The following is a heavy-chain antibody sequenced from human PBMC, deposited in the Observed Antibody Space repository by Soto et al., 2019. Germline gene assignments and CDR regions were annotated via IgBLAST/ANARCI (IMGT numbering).Heavy chain of an antibody. V-gene: IGHV3-23*01. D-gene: IGHD1-26*01. CDR1: GFTFSSYA. CDR3: ARDFPGIVGATNGVGN. J-gene: IGHJ4*02. CDR2: IRGSGGST. Sequence: WGSLRLSCAASGFTFSSYAMSWFRQAPGKGLEWVSGIRGSGGSTYYADSVKGRFTISRDNPKNTLYLQMNSLRAEDTAVYYCARDFPGIVGATNGVGNWGQGTLVTVSS.